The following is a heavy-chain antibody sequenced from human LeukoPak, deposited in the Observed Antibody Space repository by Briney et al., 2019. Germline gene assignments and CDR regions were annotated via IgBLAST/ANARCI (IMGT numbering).Heavy chain of an antibody. Sequence: GRSLRLSCAASGFTFSRHSMHWVRLAPGKGLEWVAFIAYDGRIANYADSVKGRFTISRDNSKNTVYLQMNSLRAEDTAVYCCARFTGGDSSGYYEDWGQGTLVTVSS. V-gene: IGHV3-33*01. CDR3: ARFTGGDSSGYYED. CDR2: IAYDGRIA. D-gene: IGHD3-22*01. J-gene: IGHJ4*02. CDR1: GFTFSRHS.